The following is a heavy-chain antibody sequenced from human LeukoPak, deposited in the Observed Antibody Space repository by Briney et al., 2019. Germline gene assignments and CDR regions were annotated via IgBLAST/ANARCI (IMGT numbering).Heavy chain of an antibody. J-gene: IGHJ6*03. CDR3: ARLLYQETYYMDV. Sequence: SETLSLTCTVSGGSISSGGYYWSWIRQPPGKGLEWIGYIYHSGSTYYNPSLKSRVTISVDRSKNQFSLKLSSVTAADTAVYYCARLLYQETYYMDVWGKGTTVTVSS. D-gene: IGHD2-2*01. V-gene: IGHV4-30-2*01. CDR1: GGSISSGGYY. CDR2: IYHSGST.